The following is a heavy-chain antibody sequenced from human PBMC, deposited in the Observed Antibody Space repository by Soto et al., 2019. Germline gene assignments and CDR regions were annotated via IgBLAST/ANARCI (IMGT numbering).Heavy chain of an antibody. V-gene: IGHV3-23*03. D-gene: IGHD2-15*01. CDR1: GFSFSDYS. Sequence: GGSLRLSCAASGFSFSDYSMNGFRQAPGKGLEWVSFIDLSGTTTYYRDSVKGRFTISKDKSMNTVYLQMNSLKVEDTAIYYCAKDRVRDGIYSFGYRGQGVLVTVSS. CDR3: AKDRVRDGIYSFGY. CDR2: IDLSGTTT. J-gene: IGHJ4*02.